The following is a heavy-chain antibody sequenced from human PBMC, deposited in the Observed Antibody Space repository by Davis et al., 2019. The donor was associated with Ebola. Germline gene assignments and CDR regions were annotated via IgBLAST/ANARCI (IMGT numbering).Heavy chain of an antibody. CDR2: IYYSGST. CDR3: ARHPGRFGELLPPWFDP. V-gene: IGHV4-59*08. J-gene: IGHJ5*02. CDR1: GGSISSYY. D-gene: IGHD3-10*01. Sequence: MPGGSLRLSCTVSGGSISSYYWSWIRQPPGKGLEWIGYIYYSGSTNYNPSLKSRVTISVDTSKNQFSLKLSSVTAADTAVYYCARHPGRFGELLPPWFDPWGQGTLVTVSS.